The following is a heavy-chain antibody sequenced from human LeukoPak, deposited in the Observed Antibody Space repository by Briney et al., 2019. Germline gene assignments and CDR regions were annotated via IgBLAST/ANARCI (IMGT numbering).Heavy chain of an antibody. CDR1: GFTFSNYY. CDR2: ISNDGGIE. V-gene: IGHV3-30*18. Sequence: PGGSLRLSCAASGFTFSNYYTHWVRQAPGKGLEWVALISNDGGIEYHGDSVRGRFAISRDNSENTLYLQMNSLRPEDTAVYYCAKGGAQRTLRWGMDYWGQGALVTVSS. D-gene: IGHD4-23*01. CDR3: AKGGAQRTLRWGMDY. J-gene: IGHJ4*02.